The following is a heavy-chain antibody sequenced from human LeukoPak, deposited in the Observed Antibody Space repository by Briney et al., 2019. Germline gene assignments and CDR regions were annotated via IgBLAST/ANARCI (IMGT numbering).Heavy chain of an antibody. CDR2: INHSGST. CDR3: ARGRIVVVPAAMSFRRGWFDP. D-gene: IGHD2-2*01. J-gene: IGHJ5*02. CDR1: GGSFSGYY. Sequence: SETLSLTCAVYGGSFSGYYWSWIRQPPGKGLEWIGEINHSGSTNYNPSLKSRVTILVDTSKNQFSLKLSSVTAADTAVYYCARGRIVVVPAAMSFRRGWFDPWGQGTLVTVSS. V-gene: IGHV4-34*01.